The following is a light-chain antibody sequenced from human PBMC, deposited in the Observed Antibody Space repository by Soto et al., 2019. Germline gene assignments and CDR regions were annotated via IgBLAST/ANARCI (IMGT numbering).Light chain of an antibody. J-gene: IGKJ1*01. CDR1: QSVSSSY. V-gene: IGKV3-20*01. Sequence: IVLKQTGVAVCWAGGERGTRCWRASQSVSSSYSAWYQQKAGRAPRLLIYAASSSATGIPDRFSGGGSGTHFTRTNSRLEPSDSAVHCNHQYGRAPRPFRRGTRANI. CDR3: HQYGRAPRP. CDR2: AAS.